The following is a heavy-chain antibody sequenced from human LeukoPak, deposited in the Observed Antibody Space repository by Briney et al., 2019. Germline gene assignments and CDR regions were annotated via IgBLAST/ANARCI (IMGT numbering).Heavy chain of an antibody. CDR3: ARDSGTTGEVKFDP. Sequence: PSETLSLTCAVYGGSFSGYYWGWIRQPAGKGLEWIGRISGSGTITYNPALQSRLTISIDTSKNQFSLKLMSVTAADTAVYYCARDSGTTGEVKFDPWGQGTLVTVSS. D-gene: IGHD3-10*01. CDR1: GGSFSGYY. J-gene: IGHJ5*02. V-gene: IGHV4-4*07. CDR2: ISGSGTI.